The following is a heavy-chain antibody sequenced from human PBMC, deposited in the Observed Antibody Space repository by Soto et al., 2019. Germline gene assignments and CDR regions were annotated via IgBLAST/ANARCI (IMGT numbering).Heavy chain of an antibody. CDR3: ARHLQFLEWLIDY. Sequence: ASVKVSCKASGGTFSTYGISWVRQAPGQGLEWMGGIIPSFGTTNYAQNFQGRVTITADAFTSTAYMELSSLRSEDTAVYYCARHLQFLEWLIDYWGQGTRVTVSS. D-gene: IGHD3-3*01. J-gene: IGHJ4*02. CDR2: IIPSFGTT. V-gene: IGHV1-69*13. CDR1: GGTFSTYG.